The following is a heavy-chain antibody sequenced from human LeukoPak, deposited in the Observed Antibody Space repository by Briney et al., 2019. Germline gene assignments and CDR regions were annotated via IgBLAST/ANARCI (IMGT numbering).Heavy chain of an antibody. Sequence: SETLSLTCIVSGGSISSSSYYWGWIRQPPGKGLEWIGSIYYSGSTYYNPSLKSRVTISVGTSKNQFSLKLSSVTAADTAVYYCARDLDYGGKVFDYWGQGTLVTVSS. V-gene: IGHV4-39*07. J-gene: IGHJ4*02. D-gene: IGHD4-23*01. CDR2: IYYSGST. CDR1: GGSISSSSYY. CDR3: ARDLDYGGKVFDY.